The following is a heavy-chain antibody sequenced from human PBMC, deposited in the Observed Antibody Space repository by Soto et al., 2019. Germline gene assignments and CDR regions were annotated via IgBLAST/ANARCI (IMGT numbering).Heavy chain of an antibody. V-gene: IGHV3-23*01. CDR1: GFTFSSYA. CDR2: ISGSGGST. Sequence: GGSLRLSCAASGFTFSSYAMSWVRQAPGKGLEWVSAISGSGGSTYYADSVKGRFTISRDNSKNTLYLQMNSLRAEDTAVYYCAKESDSGWSPMNNWFDPWGQGTLVTVSS. D-gene: IGHD6-19*01. CDR3: AKESDSGWSPMNNWFDP. J-gene: IGHJ5*02.